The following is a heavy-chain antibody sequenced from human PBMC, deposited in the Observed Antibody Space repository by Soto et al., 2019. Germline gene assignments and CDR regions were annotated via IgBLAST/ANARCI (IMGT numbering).Heavy chain of an antibody. D-gene: IGHD6-19*01. Sequence: EMQLVPSGAEVKKPGESLKISCKGSGYNFANYWIVWVRQMPGEGLEWMGITHPGNSETRYSPSFQGQVTISADKSISSAFLQWGSLKATDTALYYCARKYSSGWSVGMDVWGQGTTVTVSS. J-gene: IGHJ6*02. CDR1: GYNFANYW. CDR3: ARKYSSGWSVGMDV. V-gene: IGHV5-51*01. CDR2: THPGNSET.